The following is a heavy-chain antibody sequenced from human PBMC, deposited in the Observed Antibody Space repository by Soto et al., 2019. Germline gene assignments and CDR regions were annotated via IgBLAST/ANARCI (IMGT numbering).Heavy chain of an antibody. J-gene: IGHJ4*02. D-gene: IGHD3-3*02. Sequence: QITLKESGPTLVKPTQTLTLTCTFSGFSLNTGGESVGWIRQPPGKALEWLALIYWDDDDRYTSSLQSRLTITKDTSKNQVVLRMTNMEPVDTATYNCARFPTYYHTRRVSGPVGYFDYWGQGTLVTVSS. CDR3: ARFPTYYHTRRVSGPVGYFDY. CDR2: IYWDDDD. V-gene: IGHV2-5*02. CDR1: GFSLNTGGES.